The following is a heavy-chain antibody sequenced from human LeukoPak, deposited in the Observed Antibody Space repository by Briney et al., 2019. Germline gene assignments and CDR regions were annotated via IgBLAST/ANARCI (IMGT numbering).Heavy chain of an antibody. Sequence: GESLKISCKGSGYSFTSYWIGWVRQMPGKGLELSGIIYPGDSDTRLSPSFQGQVTISADKSISPTYLQWSSLKASDPAMYYCRRNEILTCYFGYWGQGTLVTVSS. CDR2: IYPGDSDT. V-gene: IGHV5-51*01. CDR3: RRNEILTCYFGY. D-gene: IGHD3-9*01. J-gene: IGHJ4*02. CDR1: GYSFTSYW.